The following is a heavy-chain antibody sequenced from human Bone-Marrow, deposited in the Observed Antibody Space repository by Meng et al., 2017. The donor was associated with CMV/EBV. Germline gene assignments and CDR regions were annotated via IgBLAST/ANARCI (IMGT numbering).Heavy chain of an antibody. CDR3: VRRWGNDGNDRHFDY. Sequence: GESLNISCAASGFTFTRHDMHWVRQAPGQGLEWVAFIRYDGSNKYYADSVKGRFTIARDNSKDTLYLQMNSLRGEDTAVYYCVRRWGNDGNDRHFDYWGQATLAASSS. CDR1: GFTFTRHD. D-gene: IGHD5-12*01. J-gene: IGHJ4*02. CDR2: IRYDGSNK. V-gene: IGHV3-30*02.